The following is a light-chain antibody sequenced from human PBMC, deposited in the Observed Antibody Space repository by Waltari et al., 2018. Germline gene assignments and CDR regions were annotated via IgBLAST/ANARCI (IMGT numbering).Light chain of an antibody. CDR3: QQRSNWPSGT. J-gene: IGKJ3*01. CDR1: PSVSSY. V-gene: IGKV3-11*01. CDR2: ESS. Sequence: DIVLTQSPATLSLSPGERAPLSCRASPSVSSYLAWYQQKPGQAPRLLIYESSNRATGIPARFSGSGSGTDFTLTISSLEPEDFAVYYCQQRSNWPSGTFGPGTKVDIK.